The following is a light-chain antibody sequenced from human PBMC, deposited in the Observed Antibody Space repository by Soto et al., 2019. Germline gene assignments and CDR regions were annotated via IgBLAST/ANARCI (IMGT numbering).Light chain of an antibody. J-gene: IGKJ4*01. CDR3: QQYDNLPIT. CDR2: DAS. Sequence: DIQMTQSPSSLSASVGDRVTIACQASQDISNYLNWYQQKPGKAPKLLTYDASNLETGVPSRFSGSGCGTDFPFIISSLQPEDIATYYCQQYDNLPITFGGGTKVEIK. V-gene: IGKV1-33*01. CDR1: QDISNY.